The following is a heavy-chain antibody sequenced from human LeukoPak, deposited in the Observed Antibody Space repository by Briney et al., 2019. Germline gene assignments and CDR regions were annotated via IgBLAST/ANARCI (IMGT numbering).Heavy chain of an antibody. J-gene: IGHJ4*02. CDR1: GYTFTSYY. V-gene: IGHV1-46*01. CDR3: ARSPYYYDSSGYSPFDY. D-gene: IGHD3-22*01. Sequence: ASVTVSCKASGYTFTSYYMHWVRQAPGQGLEWMGIINPSGGSTSYAQKFQGRVTMTRDTSTSTVYMELSSLRSEDTAVYYCARSPYYYDSSGYSPFDYWGQGTLVTVSS. CDR2: INPSGGST.